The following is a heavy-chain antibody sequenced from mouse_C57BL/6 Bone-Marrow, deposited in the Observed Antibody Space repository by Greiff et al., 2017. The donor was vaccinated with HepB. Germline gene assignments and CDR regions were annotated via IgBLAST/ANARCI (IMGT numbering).Heavy chain of an antibody. CDR2: ISDGGSYT. Sequence: EVMLVESGGGLVKPGGSLKLSCAASGFTFSSYAMSWVRQTPEKRLEWVATISDGGSYTYYPDNVKGRFTISRDNAKNNLYLQMSHLKSEDTAMYYCARGPLYYGYYLDYWGQGTTLTVSS. D-gene: IGHD1-1*01. CDR1: GFTFSSYA. V-gene: IGHV5-4*03. CDR3: ARGPLYYGYYLDY. J-gene: IGHJ2*01.